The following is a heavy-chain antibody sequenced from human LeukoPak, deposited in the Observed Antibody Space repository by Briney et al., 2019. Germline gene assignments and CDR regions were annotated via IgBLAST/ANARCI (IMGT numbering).Heavy chain of an antibody. D-gene: IGHD3-22*01. Sequence: KTSETLSLTCTVSGGSISSGGYYWSWIRQHPGKGLEWIGYIYYSGSTYYNLSLKSRVTISVDTSKNQFSLKLSSVTAADTAVYYCARVNYDSSGYYYDYWGQGTLVTVSS. CDR2: IYYSGST. CDR1: GGSISSGGYY. CDR3: ARVNYDSSGYYYDY. V-gene: IGHV4-31*03. J-gene: IGHJ4*02.